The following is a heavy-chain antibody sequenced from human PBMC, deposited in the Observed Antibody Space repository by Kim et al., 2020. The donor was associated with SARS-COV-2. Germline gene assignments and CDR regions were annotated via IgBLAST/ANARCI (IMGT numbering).Heavy chain of an antibody. Sequence: ADSVKGRFTISRDNSKNTLYLQMNSLRAEDTAVYYCAKGVIYYYDTNGVYWGQGTLVTVSS. D-gene: IGHD3-22*01. CDR3: AKGVIYYYDTNGVY. V-gene: IGHV3-23*01. J-gene: IGHJ4*02.